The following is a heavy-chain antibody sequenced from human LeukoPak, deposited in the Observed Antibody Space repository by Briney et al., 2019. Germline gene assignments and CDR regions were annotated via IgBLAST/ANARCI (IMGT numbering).Heavy chain of an antibody. D-gene: IGHD5-18*01. V-gene: IGHV3-30*19. Sequence: GGSLRLSCAASGFTFSSYGMHWVRQAPGKGLEWVAVISYDGSNKYYADSVKGRFTISRDNSKNTLYLQMNSLRAEDTAVYYCARDRWIQPGGYFDYWGQGTLVTVSS. CDR3: ARDRWIQPGGYFDY. CDR1: GFTFSSYG. J-gene: IGHJ4*02. CDR2: ISYDGSNK.